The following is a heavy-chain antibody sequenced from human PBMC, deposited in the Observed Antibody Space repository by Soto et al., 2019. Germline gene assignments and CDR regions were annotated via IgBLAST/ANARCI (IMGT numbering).Heavy chain of an antibody. CDR1: GYTFTSYG. Sequence: GASVKVSCKASGYTFTSYGISWVRQAPGQGLEWMGWISAYNGNTNYAQKLQGRVTMTTDTSTSTAYMELRSLRSDDTFLYFCARVGCSSTSCYGRFDYWGQGTLVTVSS. J-gene: IGHJ4*02. CDR3: ARVGCSSTSCYGRFDY. V-gene: IGHV1-18*01. D-gene: IGHD2-2*01. CDR2: ISAYNGNT.